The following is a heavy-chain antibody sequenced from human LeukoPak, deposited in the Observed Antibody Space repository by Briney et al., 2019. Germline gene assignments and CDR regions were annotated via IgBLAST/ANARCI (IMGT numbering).Heavy chain of an antibody. V-gene: IGHV1-8*03. CDR2: MNPNSGNT. Sequence: ASVKVSCKASGYTFTSYDINWVRQATGQGLEWMGWMNPNSGNTGYAQKFQGRVTITRNTSISTAYMELSSLRSEDTAVYYCAGGKNSRKVDYWGQGTLVTVSS. D-gene: IGHD2/OR15-2a*01. CDR3: AGGKNSRKVDY. J-gene: IGHJ4*02. CDR1: GYTFTSYD.